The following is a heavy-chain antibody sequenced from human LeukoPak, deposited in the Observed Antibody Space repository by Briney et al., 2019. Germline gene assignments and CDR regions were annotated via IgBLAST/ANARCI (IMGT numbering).Heavy chain of an antibody. Sequence: PGRSLRLSCVVSGFRFSRYGLHWLRQAPGKGLEWVAVIWFDGSKKYYADSVKGRFTISRDDSESTLNLQMDSLRAEDTAVYYCARDPATVTSYFDLWGQGTLVTVSS. J-gene: IGHJ4*02. CDR3: ARDPATVTSYFDL. V-gene: IGHV3-33*01. D-gene: IGHD4-17*01. CDR2: IWFDGSKK. CDR1: GFRFSRYG.